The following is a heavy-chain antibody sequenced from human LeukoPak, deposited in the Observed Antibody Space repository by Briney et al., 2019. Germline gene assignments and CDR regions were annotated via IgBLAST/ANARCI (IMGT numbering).Heavy chain of an antibody. J-gene: IGHJ4*02. CDR1: GYTFTGYY. Sequence: ASVKVSCKASGYTFTGYYMHWVRQAPGQGLECMGWINTNTGNPTYAQGFTGRFVFSLDTSVSTAYLQISSLKAEDTAVYYCAREGGLYSSSSSWGLFDYWGQGTLVTVSS. CDR3: AREGGLYSSSSSWGLFDY. D-gene: IGHD6-6*01. V-gene: IGHV7-4-1*02. CDR2: INTNTGNP.